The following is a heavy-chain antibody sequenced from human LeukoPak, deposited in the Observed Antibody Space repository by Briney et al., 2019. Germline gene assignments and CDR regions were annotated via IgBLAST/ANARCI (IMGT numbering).Heavy chain of an antibody. CDR2: IYHSGST. CDR1: GGSISTYY. J-gene: IGHJ1*01. Sequence: SETLSLTCTVSGGSISTYYWNWIRQPPGKGLEWIGYIYHSGSTNYNASLQSRVTISVDTSKNQFSLNLNSVTAADTAVYYCARGGAARLHFQNWGQGTLVTVSS. CDR3: ARGGAARLHFQN. V-gene: IGHV4-59*01. D-gene: IGHD6-6*01.